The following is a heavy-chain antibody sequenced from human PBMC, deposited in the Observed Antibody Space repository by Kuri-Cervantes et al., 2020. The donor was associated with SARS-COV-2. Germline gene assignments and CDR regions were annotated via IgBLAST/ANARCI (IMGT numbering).Heavy chain of an antibody. CDR2: IGPSNTYI. V-gene: IGHV3-21*01. D-gene: IGHD1-26*01. J-gene: IGHJ3*02. CDR1: GFTFSNAW. Sequence: GGSLRLSCAASGFTFSNAWMSWVRQAPGKGLEWVSGIGPSNTYIYYADSVKGRFIISRDNAKNTLYLQMNSLRAEDTAVYYCARRLGSYYAFDIWGQGTMVTVSS. CDR3: ARRLGSYYAFDI.